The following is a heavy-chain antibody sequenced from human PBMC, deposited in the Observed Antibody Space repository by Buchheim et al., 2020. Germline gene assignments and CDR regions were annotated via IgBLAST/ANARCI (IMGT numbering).Heavy chain of an antibody. J-gene: IGHJ4*02. Sequence: EVQLVESGGGLVQPGGSLRLSCAASGFTFSSYWMSWVRQAPGKGLEWVANINQDGSEKYYVDSVKGRFTISRDNAKNSLYLQMNSMRAEDTAVYYCARVTGSYATIGPVTNWGQGTL. D-gene: IGHD5-12*01. CDR1: GFTFSSYW. CDR3: ARVTGSYATIGPVTN. CDR2: INQDGSEK. V-gene: IGHV3-7*01.